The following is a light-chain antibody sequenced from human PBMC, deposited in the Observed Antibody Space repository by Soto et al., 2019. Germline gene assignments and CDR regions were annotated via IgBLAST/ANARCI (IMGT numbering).Light chain of an antibody. CDR3: QQYGRSPWT. CDR1: QSAFSSY. Sequence: ETVLTQSPGTLSLSPGERATLSCRASQSAFSSYLAWFQKKPGQAPRLLIYSASSRATGVPDSFSGSGSGTDFTLTISRLEPEDFAVYYCQQYGRSPWTLGQGTKVEIK. CDR2: SAS. V-gene: IGKV3-20*01. J-gene: IGKJ1*01.